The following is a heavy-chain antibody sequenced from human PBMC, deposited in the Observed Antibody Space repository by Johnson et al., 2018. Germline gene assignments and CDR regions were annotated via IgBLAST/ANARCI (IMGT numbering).Heavy chain of an antibody. CDR1: GFTFPRYA. CDR2: ISSSGGST. CDR3: AKDPPLVIVEAAVGV. Sequence: VQLVQSGGGLVQPGGSLRLSCAASGFTFPRYAMTWVRQAPGKGLEWVSSISSSGGSTYYADSVKGRFTISSDNSKNTLSLQMSSLRAEATAVYYCAKDPPLVIVEAAVGVWGQGTMVTVSS. J-gene: IGHJ3*01. D-gene: IGHD3-22*01. V-gene: IGHV3-23*04.